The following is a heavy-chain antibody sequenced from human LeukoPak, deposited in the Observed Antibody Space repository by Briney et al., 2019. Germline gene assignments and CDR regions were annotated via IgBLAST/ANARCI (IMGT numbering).Heavy chain of an antibody. J-gene: IGHJ5*02. CDR1: GYTFTGYY. CDR3: AREFNVYNWNDGANWFDP. Sequence: GASVKVSCKASGYTFTGYYMHWVRQAPGQGLEWMGWINPNSGGTNYAQKFQGRVTMTRDTSISTAYMELSRLRSDDTAVYYCAREFNVYNWNDGANWFDPWGQGTLVTVSS. V-gene: IGHV1-2*02. CDR2: INPNSGGT. D-gene: IGHD1-1*01.